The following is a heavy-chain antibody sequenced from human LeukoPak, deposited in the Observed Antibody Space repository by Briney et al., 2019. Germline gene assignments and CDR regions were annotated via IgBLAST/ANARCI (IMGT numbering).Heavy chain of an antibody. CDR2: IYYSGST. CDR1: GGSISSGDYY. D-gene: IGHD2-2*01. Sequence: SQTPSLTCTVSGGSISSGDYYWSWIRQPPGKGLEWIGYIYYSGSTYYNPSLKSRVTISVDTSKNQFSLKLSSVTAADTAVYYCARGVVPAAIAFDYWGQGTLVTVSS. J-gene: IGHJ4*02. V-gene: IGHV4-30-4*08. CDR3: ARGVVPAAIAFDY.